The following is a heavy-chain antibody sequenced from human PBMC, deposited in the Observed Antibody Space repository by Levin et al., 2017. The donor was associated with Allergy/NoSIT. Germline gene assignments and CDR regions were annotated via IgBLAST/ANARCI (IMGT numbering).Heavy chain of an antibody. CDR1: GFTFSDAW. CDR2: IKSKADGGTT. V-gene: IGHV3-15*01. J-gene: IGHJ5*02. CDR3: TTGYCSTLSCYKMGRWFDP. D-gene: IGHD2-2*02. Sequence: PGGSLRLSCAASGFTFSDAWMSWVRQAPGKGLEWVGRIKSKADGGTTDYAAPVKGRFIISRDDSKNTLYLQMNSLKTEDTAVYYCTTGYCSTLSCYKMGRWFDPWGQGTLVTVSS.